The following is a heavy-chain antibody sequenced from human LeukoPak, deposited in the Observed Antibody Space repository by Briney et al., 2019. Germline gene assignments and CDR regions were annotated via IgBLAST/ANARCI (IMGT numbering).Heavy chain of an antibody. J-gene: IGHJ4*02. V-gene: IGHV3-23*01. D-gene: IGHD3-16*01. CDR3: ARRGPNWGFFDY. Sequence: GGSLRLSCAASGFTFSSYVMNWVRQAPEKGLEGVSSITGSDTNIFYADSVRGRFTISRDNSKNIVFLQMDSLRAEDTAIYYCARRGPNWGFFDYWGQGSLVTVPS. CDR1: GFTFSSYV. CDR2: ITGSDTNI.